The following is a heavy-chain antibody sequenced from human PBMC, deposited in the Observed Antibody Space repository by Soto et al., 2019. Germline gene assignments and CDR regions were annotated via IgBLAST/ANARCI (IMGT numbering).Heavy chain of an antibody. CDR3: TRCGIRYHSIGYYLGIDGMDV. V-gene: IGHV1-69*12. CDR2: TIPMFGTT. J-gene: IGHJ6*02. CDR1: GGTFNSYA. D-gene: IGHD3-22*01. Sequence: QVQLVQSGAEVKKPESSVRVSCKASGGTFNSYAITWVRQAPGQGLEWMGGTIPMFGTTNYAEKFQGRVTITADESTNTAYMELSSLRSEDTAAYYCTRCGIRYHSIGYYLGIDGMDVWGQGTTVIVSS.